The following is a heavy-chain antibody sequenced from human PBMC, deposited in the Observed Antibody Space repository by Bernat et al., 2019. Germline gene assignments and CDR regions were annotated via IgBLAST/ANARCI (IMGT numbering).Heavy chain of an antibody. CDR1: GFTFSSYG. CDR3: AKDLGTDYYYGMDV. CDR2: ISYDGSNK. J-gene: IGHJ6*02. D-gene: IGHD5-18*01. V-gene: IGHV3-30*18. Sequence: VQLVESGVGVVQPGRSLRLSCAASGFTFSSYGMHWVRQAPGKGLEWVAVISYDGSNKYYADSVKGRFTISRDNSKNTLYLQMNSLRAEDTAVYYCAKDLGTDYYYGMDVWGQGTTVTVSS.